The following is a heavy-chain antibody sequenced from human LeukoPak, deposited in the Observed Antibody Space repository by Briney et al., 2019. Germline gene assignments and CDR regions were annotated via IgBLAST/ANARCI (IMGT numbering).Heavy chain of an antibody. J-gene: IGHJ5*02. V-gene: IGHV4-38-2*01. Sequence: SETLSLTCAVSGDAIINGYFWGWIRQPPGKGLEWISIIHFGESPYYSPSLESRVTMAIDTSKNHFSLKLNSVTAADTAVYFCARGGGVRTGSGWRPGNWFDPWGQGTLVTVSS. CDR2: IHFGESP. CDR1: GDAIINGYF. D-gene: IGHD6-19*01. CDR3: ARGGGVRTGSGWRPGNWFDP.